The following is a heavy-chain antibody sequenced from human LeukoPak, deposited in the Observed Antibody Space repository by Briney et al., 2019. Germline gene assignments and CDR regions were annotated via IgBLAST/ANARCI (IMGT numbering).Heavy chain of an antibody. CDR2: IKPDGSDK. D-gene: IGHD5-24*01. V-gene: IGHV3-7*01. J-gene: IGHJ6*03. CDR1: GFSFSGYW. CDR3: ARESIRDTIYYYYYYMDV. Sequence: GGSLRLSCVASGFSFSGYWRSWVRQAPGKGLEWVANIKPDGSDKYYVDSVKGRFFISRDNTKNSVFLQLHGLGAEDTAVYYCARESIRDTIYYYYYYMDVWGKGATVTVS.